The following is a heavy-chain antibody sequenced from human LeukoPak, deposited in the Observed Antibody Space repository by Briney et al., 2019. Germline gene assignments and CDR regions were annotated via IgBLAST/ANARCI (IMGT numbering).Heavy chain of an antibody. CDR1: GSNITKTY. V-gene: IGHV3-53*01. D-gene: IGHD2-2*01. J-gene: IGHJ5*02. Sequence: PGGSLRLSCAASGSNITKTYLMWARQAPGKRLEWVSVTYAGGASWYGDFVEGRFTISRDNSKNTVYLQMNGLRGDDTAIYYCARADSTKWWGLDPWGQGTLVTVAS. CDR3: ARADSTKWWGLDP. CDR2: TYAGGAS.